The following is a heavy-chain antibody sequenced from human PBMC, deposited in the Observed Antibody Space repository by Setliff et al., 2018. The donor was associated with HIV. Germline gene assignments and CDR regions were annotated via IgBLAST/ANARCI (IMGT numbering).Heavy chain of an antibody. V-gene: IGHV4-4*07. CDR1: GGSISSYY. Sequence: SSETLSLTCTVSGGSISSYYWSWIRQPAGKGLEWIGRIYTSGSTNYNPSLKSRVTMSVDTSKNQFSLTLTSATAADTAVYYCTTGGSMTTMTTWGQGTLVTVSS. CDR2: IYTSGST. J-gene: IGHJ4*02. D-gene: IGHD4-4*01. CDR3: TTGGSMTTMTT.